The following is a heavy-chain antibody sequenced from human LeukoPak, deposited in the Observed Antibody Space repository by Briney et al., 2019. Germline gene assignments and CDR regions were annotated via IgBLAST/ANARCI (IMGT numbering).Heavy chain of an antibody. D-gene: IGHD6-13*01. J-gene: IGHJ5*02. Sequence: SQTLSLTCTVSGGSISSGGYYWSWIRQHPGKGLEWIGYIYYSGSTYYNPSLKSRVTISVDTSKNQFSLKLSSVTAADTAVYYCARGAAGTVGDWFDPWGQGTLVTVSS. V-gene: IGHV4-31*03. CDR2: IYYSGST. CDR1: GGSISSGGYY. CDR3: ARGAAGTVGDWFDP.